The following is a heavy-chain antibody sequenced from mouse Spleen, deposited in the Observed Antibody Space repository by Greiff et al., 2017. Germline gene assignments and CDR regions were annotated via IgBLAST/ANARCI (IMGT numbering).Heavy chain of an antibody. CDR1: GYAFTNYL. CDR3: AREVGDYFDY. V-gene: IGHV1-54*01. Sequence: VQLQQSGAELVRPGTSVKVSCKASGYAFTNYLIEWVKQRPGQGLEWIGVINPGSGGTNYNEKFKGKATLTADKSSSTAYMQLSSLTSEDSAVYFCAREVGDYFDYWGQGTTLTVSS. D-gene: IGHD1-1*01. J-gene: IGHJ2*01. CDR2: INPGSGGT.